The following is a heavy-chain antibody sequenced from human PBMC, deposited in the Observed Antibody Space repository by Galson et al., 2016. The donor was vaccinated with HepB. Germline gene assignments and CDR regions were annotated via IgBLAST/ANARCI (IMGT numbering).Heavy chain of an antibody. CDR2: THHPGHN. V-gene: IGHV4-38-2*01. J-gene: IGHJ4*02. CDR1: GHTLINGHF. D-gene: IGHD6-25*01. Sequence: ETLSLTCSVPGHTLINGHFWASIRQPQGTGLEWRGTTHHPGHNYYRPSLKSRLVISVDTARNHFSLNLRILTAADTAVYYCARFRGSGWGGGFDSWGQGTLVTVSS. CDR3: ARFRGSGWGGGFDS.